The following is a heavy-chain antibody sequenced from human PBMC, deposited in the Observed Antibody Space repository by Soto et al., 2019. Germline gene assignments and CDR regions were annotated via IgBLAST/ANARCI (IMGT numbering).Heavy chain of an antibody. CDR1: GGSISSGGYY. CDR2: IYYSGST. Sequence: PWETLSLTCTVSGGSISSGGYYWSWIRQHPGKGLEWIGYIYYSGSTYYNPSLKSRVTISVDTSKNQFSLKLSSVTAADTAVYYCARDHSGYDLESGVSYYYGMDVWGQGTTVTVSS. J-gene: IGHJ6*02. V-gene: IGHV4-31*03. CDR3: ARDHSGYDLESGVSYYYGMDV. D-gene: IGHD5-12*01.